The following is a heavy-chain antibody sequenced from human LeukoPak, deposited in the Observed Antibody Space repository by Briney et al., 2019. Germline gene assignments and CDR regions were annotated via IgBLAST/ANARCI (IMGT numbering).Heavy chain of an antibody. D-gene: IGHD3-22*01. CDR2: ISGSGGTT. Sequence: GGSLRLSCAVSGFTFSSYAMSWVRQAPGKGLEWVSSISGSGGTTYYADSVKGRFTISRDNSKNTLYLQMNSLRAEDTAVYYCAKDHGGAMIVVLISFFDYWGQGTLVTVSS. V-gene: IGHV3-23*01. CDR3: AKDHGGAMIVVLISFFDY. CDR1: GFTFSSYA. J-gene: IGHJ4*02.